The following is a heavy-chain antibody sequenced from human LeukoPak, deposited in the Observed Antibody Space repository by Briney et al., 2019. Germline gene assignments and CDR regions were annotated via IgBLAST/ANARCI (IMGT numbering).Heavy chain of an antibody. Sequence: SETLSLTCAVYGGSFSGYYWSWIRQPPGKGLEWIGEIYHSGSTYYNPSLKSRVTISVDRSKNQFSLKLSSVTAADTAVYYCARVIAAAGTVYWGQGTLVTVSA. CDR2: IYHSGST. V-gene: IGHV4-34*01. CDR3: ARVIAAAGTVY. CDR1: GGSFSGYY. J-gene: IGHJ4*02. D-gene: IGHD6-13*01.